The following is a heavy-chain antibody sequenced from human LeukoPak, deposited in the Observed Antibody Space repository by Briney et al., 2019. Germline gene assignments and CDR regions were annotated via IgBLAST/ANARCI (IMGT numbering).Heavy chain of an antibody. CDR3: AGYCSSTSCLDY. Sequence: GGSLRLSCAASGFTFSDYYMTWIRQAPGKGLEWFSYISNSGSTIHYADSVKGRFTISRDNAKNPLYLQMNSLRAEDTAVYYCAGYCSSTSCLDYWGQGTLVTVSS. CDR1: GFTFSDYY. V-gene: IGHV3-11*01. CDR2: ISNSGSTI. D-gene: IGHD2-2*01. J-gene: IGHJ4*02.